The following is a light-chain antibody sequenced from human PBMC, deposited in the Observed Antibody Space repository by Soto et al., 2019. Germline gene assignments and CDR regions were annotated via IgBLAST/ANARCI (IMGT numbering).Light chain of an antibody. CDR3: SSYTSSATRVV. CDR2: DVT. V-gene: IGLV2-14*03. CDR1: GSDVGGYKY. Sequence: QSALTQPASVSGSPGQSITISCSGTGSDVGGYKYVSWYQRHPGKAPTLIIYDVTNRPSGVSDRFSGSKSGNTASLTISALQAEDEADYYCSSYTSSATRVVFGAGTKLTVL. J-gene: IGLJ2*01.